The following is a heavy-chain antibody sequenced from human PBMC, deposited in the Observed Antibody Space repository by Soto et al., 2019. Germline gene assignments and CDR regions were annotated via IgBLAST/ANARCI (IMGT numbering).Heavy chain of an antibody. CDR1: GFTFSSYG. CDR2: ISYDGSNK. D-gene: IGHD5-18*01. V-gene: IGHV3-30*18. J-gene: IGHJ5*02. Sequence: QPGGSLRLSCVASGFTFSSYGMHWVRQAPGKGLEWVVVISYDGSNKYYADSVKGRFTISRDNSKNTLYLQMNSLRAEDTAVYYCAKDWIGYSYGPNWFDPWGQGTLVTVSS. CDR3: AKDWIGYSYGPNWFDP.